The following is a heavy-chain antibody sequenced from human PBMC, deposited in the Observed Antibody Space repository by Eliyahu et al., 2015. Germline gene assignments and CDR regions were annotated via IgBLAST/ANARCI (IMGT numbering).Heavy chain of an antibody. CDR1: GFTFXXYG. Sequence: QVQLVESGGGVVQPGRSLRLSCAASGFTFXXYGMHWVRQAPGKGLEWVAFISFDGSDTYYADSVKGRFTVSRDNSKNTLFLQMNSLRVEDTAVFSCAKDGLIALRSLYHYMDVWGNGTTVTVSS. D-gene: IGHD3-10*01. J-gene: IGHJ6*03. CDR3: AKDGLIALRSLYHYMDV. CDR2: ISFDGSDT. V-gene: IGHV3-30*18.